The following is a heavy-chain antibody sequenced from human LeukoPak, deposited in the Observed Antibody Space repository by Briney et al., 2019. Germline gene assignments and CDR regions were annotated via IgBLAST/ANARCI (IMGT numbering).Heavy chain of an antibody. CDR1: GFTFSNYW. CDR2: IKQDGSEK. Sequence: GGSLRLSCAASGFTFSNYWMSWVRQAPGKGLKGVANIKQDGSEKYYVDSVKGRFTISRDNAKNSLYLQMNSLRAEDTAVYYCARVSPVLRFLEWYDTGYYFDYWGQGTLVTVSS. CDR3: ARVSPVLRFLEWYDTGYYFDY. D-gene: IGHD3-3*01. J-gene: IGHJ4*02. V-gene: IGHV3-7*01.